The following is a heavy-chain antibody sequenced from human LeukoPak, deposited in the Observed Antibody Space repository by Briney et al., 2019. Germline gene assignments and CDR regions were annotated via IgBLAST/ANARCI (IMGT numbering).Heavy chain of an antibody. J-gene: IGHJ4*02. CDR3: ASWTGDSSGWYNY. Sequence: ASVKVSCKASGYTFTGYYMHWVRQAPGQGLEWMGWINPNSGGTNYAQKFQGRVTMTRDTSISTAYMDLSRLRSDDTAVYYCASWTGDSSGWYNYWGQGTLVTVSS. CDR2: INPNSGGT. V-gene: IGHV1-2*02. CDR1: GYTFTGYY. D-gene: IGHD6-19*01.